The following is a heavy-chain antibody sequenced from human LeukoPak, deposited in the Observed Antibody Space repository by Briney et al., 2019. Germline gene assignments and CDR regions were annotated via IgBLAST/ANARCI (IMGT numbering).Heavy chain of an antibody. Sequence: ASVKVSCKASGYTFTGYYMHWVRQAPGQGLEWMGWINPNSGGTNYAQRFQGRVTLTRDTSISTAYMELSRLRSDDTAVYYCARVEWYYYGSGSYSNWGQGTLVTVSS. CDR2: INPNSGGT. J-gene: IGHJ4*02. D-gene: IGHD3-10*01. CDR3: ARVEWYYYGSGSYSN. V-gene: IGHV1-2*02. CDR1: GYTFTGYY.